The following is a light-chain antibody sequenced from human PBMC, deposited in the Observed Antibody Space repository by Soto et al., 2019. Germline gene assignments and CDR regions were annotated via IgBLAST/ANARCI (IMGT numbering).Light chain of an antibody. CDR3: QQFSSYPLT. Sequence: EVVMTQSPATLSVSPGERATLSCRASQTVRNNYLAWYQQKPGQAPRLLIYDASSRATGIPDRFSGGGSGTDFTLTISRLEPEDFAVYYCQQFSSYPLTLGGGTKVE. CDR1: QTVRNNY. CDR2: DAS. J-gene: IGKJ4*01. V-gene: IGKV3-20*01.